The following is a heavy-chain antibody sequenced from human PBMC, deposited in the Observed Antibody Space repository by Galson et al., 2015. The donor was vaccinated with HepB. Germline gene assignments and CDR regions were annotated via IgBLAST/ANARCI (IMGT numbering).Heavy chain of an antibody. Sequence: SLRLSCAASGFTFDDYAMHWVRQAPGKGLEWVSGISWNSGSIGYADSVKGRFTISRDNAKNSLYLQMNSLRAEDTALYYCAKDMGSGYFDAFDIWGQGTMVTVSS. CDR2: ISWNSGSI. CDR1: GFTFDDYA. D-gene: IGHD3-22*01. V-gene: IGHV3-9*01. CDR3: AKDMGSGYFDAFDI. J-gene: IGHJ3*02.